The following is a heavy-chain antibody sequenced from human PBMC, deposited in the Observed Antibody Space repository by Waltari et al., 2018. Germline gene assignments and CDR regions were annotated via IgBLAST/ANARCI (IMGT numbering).Heavy chain of an antibody. CDR1: GGSFSGYY. D-gene: IGHD1-26*01. Sequence: QVQLQQWGAGLLKPSETLSLTCAVYGGSFSGYYWSWIRQPPGKGLEWIGEINHSGSTNYSPSLKSRVTISVDTSKNQFSLKLSSVTAADTAVYYCARGLYGSYSGIDYWGQGTLVTVSS. J-gene: IGHJ4*02. CDR2: INHSGST. CDR3: ARGLYGSYSGIDY. V-gene: IGHV4-34*01.